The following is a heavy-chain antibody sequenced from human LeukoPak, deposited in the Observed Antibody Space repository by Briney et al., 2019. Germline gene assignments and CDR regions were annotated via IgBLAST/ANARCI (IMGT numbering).Heavy chain of an antibody. J-gene: IGHJ4*02. CDR1: GYTFSDYG. CDR2: ISTYNRKT. CDR3: ARMDNNWNYLGY. V-gene: IGHV1-18*01. Sequence: ASVKVSCKASGYTFSDYGITWVRQAPGQGLEWMGWISTYNRKTDYAQKLQGRVTMTTDTSTSAAYMELRSLISDDTALYYCARMDNNWNYLGYWGQGTLVTVSS. D-gene: IGHD1-1*01.